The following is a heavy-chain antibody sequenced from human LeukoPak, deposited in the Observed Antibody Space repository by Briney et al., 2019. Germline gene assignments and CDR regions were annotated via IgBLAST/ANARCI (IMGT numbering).Heavy chain of an antibody. CDR3: AREAWDLTGRAPVI. CDR1: GFTFSSYC. V-gene: IGHV3-30*02. J-gene: IGHJ4*02. Sequence: GGPLRHPCAPPGFTFSSYCRLWVRQAPAKGLHWVATIRYVGTEIHYAEFLTGRFTVSRDNSQINLYLDIDSLLAESTGDYYCAREAWDLTGRAPVIWGQGTRVTVSS. D-gene: IGHD1-14*01. CDR2: IRYVGTEI.